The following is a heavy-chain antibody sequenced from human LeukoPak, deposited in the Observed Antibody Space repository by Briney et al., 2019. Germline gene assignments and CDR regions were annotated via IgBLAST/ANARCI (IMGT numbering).Heavy chain of an antibody. CDR1: GFTFDDYA. CDR2: ISWNSGSI. CDR3: AKRGDSSGYPSYFDY. D-gene: IGHD3-22*01. J-gene: IGHJ4*02. Sequence: GGSLRLSCAASGFTFDDYAMHWVRQAPGKGLEWVSGISWNSGSIGYADSVKGRFTISRDNSKNTLYLQMNSLRAEDTAVYYCAKRGDSSGYPSYFDYWGQGTLVTVSS. V-gene: IGHV3-9*01.